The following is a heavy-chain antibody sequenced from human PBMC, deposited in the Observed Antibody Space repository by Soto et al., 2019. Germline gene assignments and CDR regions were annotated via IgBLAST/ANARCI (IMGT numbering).Heavy chain of an antibody. D-gene: IGHD3-16*01. V-gene: IGHV4-4*07. CDR1: GGSLSNYY. CDR2: VYTVGST. Sequence: QVQLQESGPRLVKPSETLSLTCTVSGGSLSNYYWSWIRQPAGKGLEWIGRVYTVGSTNYNPSLKSRVTMSIDTSKNQFPLRLTSVTAADTAVYFCARSPQTHSYAQFDSWGQGSLVTVSS. J-gene: IGHJ4*02. CDR3: ARSPQTHSYAQFDS.